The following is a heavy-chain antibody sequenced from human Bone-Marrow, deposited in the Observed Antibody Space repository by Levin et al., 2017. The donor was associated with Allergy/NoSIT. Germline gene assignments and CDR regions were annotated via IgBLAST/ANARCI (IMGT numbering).Heavy chain of an antibody. V-gene: IGHV3-9*01. J-gene: IGHJ4*02. CDR2: ISWDSGSI. Sequence: GGSLRLSCAASGFNFDDSAMHWVRQAPGKGLEWVSGISWDSGSIAYADSVKGRFTISRDNAKNSLYLQMNSLRGEDTALYYCVKGRYSNQPFDYWGQGTLVTVSS. CDR3: VKGRYSNQPFDY. CDR1: GFNFDDSA. D-gene: IGHD4-11*01.